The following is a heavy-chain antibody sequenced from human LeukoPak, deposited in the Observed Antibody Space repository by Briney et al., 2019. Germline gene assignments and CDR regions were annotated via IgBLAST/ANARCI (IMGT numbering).Heavy chain of an antibody. V-gene: IGHV4-39*01. CDR2: IYYSGST. J-gene: IGHJ3*02. CDR1: GGSISSSSYY. CDR3: ARHAGGDGYCSGGSCPWWDAFDI. Sequence: PSETLTLTCTVSGGSISSSSYYWGWIRQPPGKGPEWIGSIYYSGSTYYNPSLKSRVTISVDTSKNQFSLKLSSVTAADTAVYYCARHAGGDGYCSGGSCPWWDAFDIWGQGTMVTVSS. D-gene: IGHD2-15*01.